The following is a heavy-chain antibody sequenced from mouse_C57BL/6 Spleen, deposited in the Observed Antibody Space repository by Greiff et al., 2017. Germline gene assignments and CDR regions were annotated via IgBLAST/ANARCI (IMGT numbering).Heavy chain of an antibody. CDR2: IDPSDSET. V-gene: IGHV1-52*01. J-gene: IGHJ2*01. D-gene: IGHD4-1*01. CDR3: ARMAGTDDY. CDR1: GYTFTSYW. Sequence: QVQLQQPGAELVRPGSSVKLSCTASGYTFTSYWMHWVKQRPIQGLEWIGNIDPSDSETHYNQKFKDKATLTVDKSSSTAYMQLSSLTSEDSAVYDCARMAGTDDYWGQGTTLTVSS.